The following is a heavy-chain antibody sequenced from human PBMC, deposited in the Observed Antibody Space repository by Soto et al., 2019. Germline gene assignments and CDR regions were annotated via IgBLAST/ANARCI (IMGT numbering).Heavy chain of an antibody. V-gene: IGHV3-23*01. CDR3: AKDPRGDFWSGYSTGWFDP. Sequence: GGSLRLSCAASGFTFSSYAMSWVRQAPGKGLEWVSAISGSGGSTYYADSVKGRFTISRDNSKNTLYLQMNSLRAEDTAVYYCAKDPRGDFWSGYSTGWFDPWGQGTLVTVSS. D-gene: IGHD3-3*01. CDR1: GFTFSSYA. J-gene: IGHJ5*02. CDR2: ISGSGGST.